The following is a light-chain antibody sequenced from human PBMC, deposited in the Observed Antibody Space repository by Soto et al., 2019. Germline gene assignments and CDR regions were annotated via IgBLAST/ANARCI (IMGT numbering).Light chain of an antibody. V-gene: IGLV2-14*03. CDR3: SSYTSLNTII. J-gene: IGLJ2*01. Sequence: QSALTQPTSVSGSPGQSITISCSGTSNDIGDSNFVSWYRQYPGGAPQLLLYGVTYRPSEISTRFSGSKSGSTASLAISRLQAHDAADYHCSSYTSLNTIIFGGGTKLTVL. CDR1: SNDIGDSNF. CDR2: GVT.